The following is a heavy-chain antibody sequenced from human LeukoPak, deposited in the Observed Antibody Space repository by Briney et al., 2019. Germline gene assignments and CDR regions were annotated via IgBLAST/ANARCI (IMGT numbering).Heavy chain of an antibody. D-gene: IGHD3-22*01. J-gene: IGHJ4*02. CDR2: IYSGGST. Sequence: GGSLRLSCAASGFTVSSNYMSWVRQAPGKGLEWVSVIYSGGSTYYADSVKGRFTISRDNSKNTLYLQMNSLRAEDTAVYYCARDEVNYDSSGYGDYWGRGTLVTVSS. CDR3: ARDEVNYDSSGYGDY. CDR1: GFTVSSNY. V-gene: IGHV3-66*01.